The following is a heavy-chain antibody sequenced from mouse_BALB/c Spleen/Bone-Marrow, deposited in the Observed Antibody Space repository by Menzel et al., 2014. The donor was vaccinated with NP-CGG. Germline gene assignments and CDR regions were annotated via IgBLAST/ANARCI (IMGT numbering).Heavy chain of an antibody. V-gene: IGHV1-14*01. Sequence: EVQRVESGPELVKPGASVKMSCKASGYTFTSYVMHWVKQKPGQGLEWIGYINPYNDGTKYNEKFKGKATLTSDKSSSTAYIELSSLSSEDSAVYYYTKVLTPAYWGQGTTLTVSS. J-gene: IGHJ2*01. CDR1: GYTFTSYV. D-gene: IGHD4-1*01. CDR3: TKVLTPAY. CDR2: INPYNDGT.